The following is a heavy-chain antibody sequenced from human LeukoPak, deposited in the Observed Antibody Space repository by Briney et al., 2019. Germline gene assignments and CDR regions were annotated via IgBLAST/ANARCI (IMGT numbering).Heavy chain of an antibody. CDR1: GGSISSYY. V-gene: IGHV4-59*01. CDR3: AREGDSSGWYFDY. CDR2: IYYSGST. Sequence: PSETLSLTCTVSGGSISSYYWSRIRQPPGKGLEWIGYIYYSGSTNYNPSLKSRVTISVDTSKNQLSLKLSSVTAADTAVYYCAREGDSSGWYFDYWGQGTLVTVSS. D-gene: IGHD6-19*01. J-gene: IGHJ4*02.